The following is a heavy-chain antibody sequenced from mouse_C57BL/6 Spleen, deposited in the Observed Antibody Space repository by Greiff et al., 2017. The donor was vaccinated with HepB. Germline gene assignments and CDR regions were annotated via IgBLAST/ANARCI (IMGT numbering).Heavy chain of an antibody. CDR3: TRGYGSSYFDY. Sequence: VQRVESGAELVRPGASVTLSCKASGYTFTDYEMHWVKQTPVHGLEWIGAIDPETGGTAYNQKFKGKAILTADKSSSTAYMELRSLTSEDSAVYYCTRGYGSSYFDYWGQGTTLTVSS. D-gene: IGHD1-1*01. CDR2: IDPETGGT. V-gene: IGHV1-15*01. CDR1: GYTFTDYE. J-gene: IGHJ2*01.